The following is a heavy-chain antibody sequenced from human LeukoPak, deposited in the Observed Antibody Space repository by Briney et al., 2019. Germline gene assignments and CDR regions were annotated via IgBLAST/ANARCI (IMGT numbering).Heavy chain of an antibody. D-gene: IGHD2-21*01. CDR3: AKDNRCGGDCYPEYFRH. CDR1: GFTFSSYA. J-gene: IGHJ1*01. V-gene: IGHV3-23*01. Sequence: GGSLRLSCAASGFTFSSYAMSWVRQAPGKGLEWVSAISGSGGSTYYADSVKGRFTISRDNSKNTLYLQMNSLRAEDTAVYYCAKDNRCGGDCYPEYFRHWGQGTLVTVSS. CDR2: ISGSGGST.